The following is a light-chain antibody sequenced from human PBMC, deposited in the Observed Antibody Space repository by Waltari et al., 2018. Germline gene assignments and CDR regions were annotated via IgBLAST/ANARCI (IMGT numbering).Light chain of an antibody. V-gene: IGLV1-40*01. CDR3: QSYDSTLSAWV. CDR1: SSNIGAAYD. CDR2: RNN. Sequence: QFVLTQPPSVSGAPGHRVTISCTGSSSNIGAAYDVHWYKQLPGAAHQVVISRNNKRPSGVPDRFSGSNSGTSASLVSTGLQAEDEADYYCQSYDSTLSAWVFCGGTRVTVL. J-gene: IGLJ3*02.